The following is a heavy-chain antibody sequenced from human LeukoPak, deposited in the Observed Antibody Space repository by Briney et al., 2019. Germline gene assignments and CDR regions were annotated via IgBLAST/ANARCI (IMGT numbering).Heavy chain of an antibody. D-gene: IGHD3-22*01. CDR2: ISSSGSSP. Sequence: GGSLRLSCAASGFTFSSYTMSWVRQAPGKGLEWVSAISSSGSSPYYANSVRGRFTISRDNSKNTLYLQMDSLRVDDTAVYYCAKDRADSSGYYFEVWGQGTLVTVSS. CDR3: AKDRADSSGYYFEV. CDR1: GFTFSSYT. J-gene: IGHJ4*02. V-gene: IGHV3-23*01.